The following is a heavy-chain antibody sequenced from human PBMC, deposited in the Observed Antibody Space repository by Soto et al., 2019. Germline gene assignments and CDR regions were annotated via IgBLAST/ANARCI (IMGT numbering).Heavy chain of an antibody. CDR2: IIVYNGNT. D-gene: IGHD2-15*01. J-gene: IGHJ3*02. CDR3: ARSIIGYCSGGSCYADFDI. V-gene: IGHV1-18*01. CDR1: GYTFTSYG. Sequence: QVQLVQSGAEVKKPGASVKVSCKASGYTFTSYGISWVRQAPGQGLEWMGWIIVYNGNTNHAQKLQGRVTMTTDTSTSTAYMELRSLRSDDTAVYYWARSIIGYCSGGSCYADFDIWGQATIVTVSS.